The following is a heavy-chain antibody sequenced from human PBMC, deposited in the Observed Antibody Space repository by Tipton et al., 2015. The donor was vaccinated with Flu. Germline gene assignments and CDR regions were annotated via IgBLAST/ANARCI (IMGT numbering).Heavy chain of an antibody. V-gene: IGHV4-38-2*02. CDR2: IHRSGNG. D-gene: IGHD4-17*01. Sequence: TLSLTCSVSGDSIGYPYFWGWIRQAPGKGLEWIGNIHRSGNGYYKQCLKSRVTMSVDSYKNQFSLRLTSVTAADTAMYYCARGDYGDYDHEADGFDIWGQGTLVTVSA. J-gene: IGHJ3*02. CDR3: ARGDYGDYDHEADGFDI. CDR1: GDSIGYPYF.